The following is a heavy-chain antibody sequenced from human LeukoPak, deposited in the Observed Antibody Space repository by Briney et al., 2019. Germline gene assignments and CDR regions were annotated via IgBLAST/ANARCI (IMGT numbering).Heavy chain of an antibody. CDR2: INPNGGST. Sequence: GASVKVSCKASGYTFTTYYIRWVRQAPGQGPVWLGIINPNGGSTTYAQKFQDRVAMTTDTSTSTVYLQLSSLRSEDTAVYYCTRAYGGNAFYFDYWGQGTLVTVSS. D-gene: IGHD4-23*01. J-gene: IGHJ4*02. V-gene: IGHV1-46*01. CDR3: TRAYGGNAFYFDY. CDR1: GYTFTTYY.